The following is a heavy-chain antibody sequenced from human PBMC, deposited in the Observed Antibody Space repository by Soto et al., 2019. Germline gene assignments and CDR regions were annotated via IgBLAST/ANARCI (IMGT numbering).Heavy chain of an antibody. CDR1: GGSISSYY. CDR3: ARDREYYSDSSGYRHYYVMDV. CDR2: IYYSGST. D-gene: IGHD3-22*01. Sequence: SETLSLTGTVSGGSISSYYWSWIRQPPGKGLEGIGYIYYSGSTNYNPSLKSRVTISVDTSKNQFSLKLSSVTAADTALYYCARDREYYSDSSGYRHYYVMDVWGQGTTVTVSS. V-gene: IGHV4-59*01. J-gene: IGHJ6*02.